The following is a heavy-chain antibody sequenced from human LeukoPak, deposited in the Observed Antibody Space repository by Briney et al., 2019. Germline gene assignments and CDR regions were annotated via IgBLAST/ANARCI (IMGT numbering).Heavy chain of an antibody. CDR3: ARQQYSSPEY. V-gene: IGHV3-74*01. Sequence: GGSLRLSCAASGFTFSSYWMHWVRQAPGKGLLWVSRINGDGGTTNYADSVKGRFTISRDNAKNTLYLQMNSLRAEDTAVYYCARQQYSSPEYWGQGTLVTVSS. CDR2: INGDGGTT. J-gene: IGHJ4*02. D-gene: IGHD6-6*01. CDR1: GFTFSSYW.